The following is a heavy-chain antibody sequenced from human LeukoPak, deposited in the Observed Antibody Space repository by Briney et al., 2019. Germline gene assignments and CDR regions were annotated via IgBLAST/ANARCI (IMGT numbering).Heavy chain of an antibody. D-gene: IGHD3-22*01. J-gene: IGHJ3*02. CDR1: VFTFRDYA. Sequence: PGGSLRLSCTGFVFTFRDYAVIWVRQAPGKGLECIGFIRSKVYGGTTEYAASVKGRFTISRDDSKSIAYLQMNSLKTEDTAVYYCTRDPYYFDSSGYYHHAFDIWGQGTMVAVSS. V-gene: IGHV3-49*04. CDR2: IRSKVYGGTT. CDR3: TRDPYYFDSSGYYHHAFDI.